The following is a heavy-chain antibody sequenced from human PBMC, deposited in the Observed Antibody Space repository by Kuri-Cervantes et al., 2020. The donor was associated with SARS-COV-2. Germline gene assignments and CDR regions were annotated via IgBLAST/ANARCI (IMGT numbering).Heavy chain of an antibody. J-gene: IGHJ4*02. V-gene: IGHV1-18*04. D-gene: IGHD2-21*01. CDR2: VSGYNGHT. CDR1: GYTFTSSG. Sequence: ASVKVSCKASGYTFTSSGISWARQAPGQGLEWMGWVSGYNGHTNYAQKLQGRVTMTTDTSTTTAYMELRSLRSDDTAVFYCVRDGYGDYVDYWGQGTLVTVSS. CDR3: VRDGYGDYVDY.